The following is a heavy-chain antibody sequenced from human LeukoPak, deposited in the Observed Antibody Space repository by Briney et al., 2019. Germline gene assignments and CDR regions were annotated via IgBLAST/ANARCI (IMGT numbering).Heavy chain of an antibody. D-gene: IGHD2-15*01. CDR3: VRLRWELLAPYFDH. J-gene: IGHJ4*02. CDR2: IYHSGIT. V-gene: IGHV4-59*01. CDR1: TDSTNTYY. Sequence: SEALSLTCSVPTDSTNTYYWSCIRQSPGKGLEWMGHIYHSGITDYNPSFKRRATVSIDMSKKEFSLKLTSVLVADTAMYYCVRLRWELLAPYFDHWGQGAFVIVYS.